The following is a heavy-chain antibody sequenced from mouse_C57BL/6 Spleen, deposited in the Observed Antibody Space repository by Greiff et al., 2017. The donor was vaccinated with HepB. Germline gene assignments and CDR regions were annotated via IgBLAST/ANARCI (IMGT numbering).Heavy chain of an antibody. CDR1: GYTFTSYW. J-gene: IGHJ2*01. CDR3: ARWKGSSGYHFDY. CDR2: IDPSDSYT. D-gene: IGHD3-2*02. Sequence: QVQLQQPGAELVKPGASVKLSCKASGYTFTSYWMQWVKQRPGQGLEWIGEIDPSDSYTNYNQKFKGKATLTVDTSSSTAYMQLSSLTSEDSAVYYCARWKGSSGYHFDYWGQGTTLTVSS. V-gene: IGHV1-50*01.